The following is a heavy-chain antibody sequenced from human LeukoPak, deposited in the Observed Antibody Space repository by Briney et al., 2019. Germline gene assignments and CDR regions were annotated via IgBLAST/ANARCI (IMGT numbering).Heavy chain of an antibody. CDR3: ASATGYIYGYGYYYYGMDV. V-gene: IGHV3-66*01. CDR1: GFTVSSSY. J-gene: IGHJ6*02. Sequence: GGSLRLSCAASGFTVSSSYMSWVRQAPGKGLEWVSVINSGGTTYYPDSLKGRFTISRDNSKNTLYLQMNSLRVEDTAVYYCASATGYIYGYGYYYYGMDVWGQGTTVTVSS. D-gene: IGHD5-18*01. CDR2: INSGGTT.